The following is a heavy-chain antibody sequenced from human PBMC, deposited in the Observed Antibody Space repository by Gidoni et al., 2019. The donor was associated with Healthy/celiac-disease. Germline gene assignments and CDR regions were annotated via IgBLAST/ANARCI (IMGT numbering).Heavy chain of an antibody. D-gene: IGHD6-13*01. J-gene: IGHJ4*02. CDR1: GFTFSSYA. CDR3: TQGRGIAAYFDY. Sequence: EVQLLESGGGLVQPGGSLRLSCAASGFTFSSYAMSWVRQAPGKGLEWVSAISGSGGSTYYADSVKGRFTISRDNSKNTLYLQMNSLRAEDTAVYYCTQGRGIAAYFDYWGQGTLVTVSS. V-gene: IGHV3-23*01. CDR2: ISGSGGST.